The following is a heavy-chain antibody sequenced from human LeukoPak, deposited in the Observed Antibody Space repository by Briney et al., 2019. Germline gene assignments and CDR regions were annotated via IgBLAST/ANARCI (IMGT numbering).Heavy chain of an antibody. J-gene: IGHJ4*02. CDR1: AFTFSSYA. V-gene: IGHV3-23*01. CDR3: AKVRITMIVVGANYDY. D-gene: IGHD3-22*01. CDR2: ISGSGGST. Sequence: GGSLRLSCAASAFTFSSYAMSWVRQAPGKGLEWVSAISGSGGSTYYADSVKGRFTISRDNSKNTLYLQMNSLRAEDTAVYYCAKVRITMIVVGANYDYWGQGTLLTVSS.